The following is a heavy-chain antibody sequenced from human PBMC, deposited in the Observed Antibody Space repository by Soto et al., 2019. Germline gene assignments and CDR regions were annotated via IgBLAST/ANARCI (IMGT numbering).Heavy chain of an antibody. CDR1: GFTVSGNY. D-gene: IGHD4-17*01. J-gene: IGHJ3*02. Sequence: EVQLVESGGGLVQPGGSLRLSCAASGFTVSGNYMSWVRQAPGKGLEWVSVIYSGGSTYYADSVKGRFTISRDNSKNTLYLQMNSLRAEDTAEYYCARDLDYGDSGAFDIWGQGTMVTVSS. CDR2: IYSGGST. V-gene: IGHV3-66*01. CDR3: ARDLDYGDSGAFDI.